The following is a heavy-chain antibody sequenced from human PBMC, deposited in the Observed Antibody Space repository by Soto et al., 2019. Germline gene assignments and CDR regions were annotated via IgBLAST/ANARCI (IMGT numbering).Heavy chain of an antibody. CDR2: INSFSGDT. V-gene: IGHV1-18*01. J-gene: IGHJ2*01. D-gene: IGHD2-15*01. CDR1: GYTFTHYG. Sequence: VASVKVSCKASGYTFTHYGITWVRQAPGQGLEWMGWINSFSGDTNYPQKLQGRLTMTTDTSTNTVYMELRNLRSDDTAVYYCARDLHSGGKYWYFDIWG. CDR3: ARDLHSGGKYWYFDI.